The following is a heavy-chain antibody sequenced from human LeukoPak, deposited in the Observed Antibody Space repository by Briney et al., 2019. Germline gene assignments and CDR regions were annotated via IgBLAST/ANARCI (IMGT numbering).Heavy chain of an antibody. J-gene: IGHJ4*02. CDR1: GGSISSYY. CDR2: IYYSGST. CDR3: ARHIGYDSSGYYLGFDY. V-gene: IGHV4-59*08. D-gene: IGHD3-22*01. Sequence: SETLSLTCTFSGGSISSYYWIWIRQPPGKGLEWIGYIYYSGSTNYNPSLKSRVTISVDTSKNQFSLKLSSVTAADTAVYYCARHIGYDSSGYYLGFDYWGQGTLVTVSS.